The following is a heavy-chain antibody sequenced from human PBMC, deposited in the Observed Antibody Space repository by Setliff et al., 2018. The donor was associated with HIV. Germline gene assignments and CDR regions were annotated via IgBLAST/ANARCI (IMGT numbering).Heavy chain of an antibody. Sequence: SEILSLTCTVSGGSISTYYWTWIRQPPVRGLEWIGYIDYSVSTKYNPSLKSRVSMSIDTSKNQFSLKMSSVTAADTAVYYCARGVVDYDFWSGSGDYYYMDVWGKGTTVTVSS. D-gene: IGHD3-3*01. V-gene: IGHV4-59*12. CDR2: IDYSVST. J-gene: IGHJ6*03. CDR3: ARGVVDYDFWSGSGDYYYMDV. CDR1: GGSISTYY.